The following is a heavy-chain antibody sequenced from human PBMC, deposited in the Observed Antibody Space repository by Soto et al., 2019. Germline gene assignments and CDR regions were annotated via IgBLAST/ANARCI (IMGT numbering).Heavy chain of an antibody. Sequence: EVQLVESGGGLVQPGGSLRLSCAASGFTFSSYDMHWVRQATGKGLEWVSAIGTAGDTYYPGSVKGRFTISRENAKNSLYLQMNSLRAGDTAVYYCARGIRAAQLIYMDVWGKGTTVTVSS. D-gene: IGHD1-1*01. V-gene: IGHV3-13*01. J-gene: IGHJ6*03. CDR2: IGTAGDT. CDR1: GFTFSSYD. CDR3: ARGIRAAQLIYMDV.